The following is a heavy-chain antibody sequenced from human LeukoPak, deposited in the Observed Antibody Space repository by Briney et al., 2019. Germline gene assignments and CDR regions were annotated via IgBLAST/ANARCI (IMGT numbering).Heavy chain of an antibody. V-gene: IGHV4-38-2*02. Sequence: SETLSLTFTVSGYSISSGYYRGWIRQPPGKGLEWIGNIHQSGSTYYNPSVKSRVSISMDTSKNQFSLKLNSVTAADTAVYYCARDSDHTSMLFKGFGYWGQGTLVTVSS. CDR2: IHQSGST. CDR3: ARDSDHTSMLFKGFGY. D-gene: IGHD5-18*01. CDR1: GYSISSGYY. J-gene: IGHJ4*02.